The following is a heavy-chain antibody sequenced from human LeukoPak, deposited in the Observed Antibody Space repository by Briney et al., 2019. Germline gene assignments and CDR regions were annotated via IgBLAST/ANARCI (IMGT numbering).Heavy chain of an antibody. D-gene: IGHD2-21*02. CDR3: ARAPRGGMVTQFDY. J-gene: IGHJ4*02. CDR1: GGSISSYY. CDR2: IYYSGST. Sequence: PPETLSLTCTVSGGSISSYYWGWIRQPPGKGLEWIGYIYYSGSTNYNPSLKSRVTISVDTPKNQFSLKLSSVTAADTAVYYCARAPRGGMVTQFDYWGQGTLVTVSS. V-gene: IGHV4-59*01.